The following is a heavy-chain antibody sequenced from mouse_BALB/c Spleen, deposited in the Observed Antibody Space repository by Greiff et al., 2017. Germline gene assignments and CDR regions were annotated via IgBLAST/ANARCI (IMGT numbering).Heavy chain of an antibody. Sequence: EVKLVESGGGLVKPGGSLKLSCAASGFTFSSYAMSWVRQSPEKRLEWVAEISSGGSYTYYPDTVTGRFTISRDNAKNTLYLEMSSLRSEDTAMYYCARDGGNYGMDYWGQGTSVTVSS. CDR3: ARDGGNYGMDY. CDR2: ISSGGSYT. J-gene: IGHJ4*01. D-gene: IGHD2-1*01. V-gene: IGHV5-9-4*01. CDR1: GFTFSSYA.